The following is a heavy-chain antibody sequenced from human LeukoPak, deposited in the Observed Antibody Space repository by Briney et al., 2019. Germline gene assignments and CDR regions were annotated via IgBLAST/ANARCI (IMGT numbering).Heavy chain of an antibody. J-gene: IGHJ4*02. V-gene: IGHV3-64D*09. CDR1: GFTFSSYA. Sequence: GGSLRLPCSASGFTFSSYAMHWVRQAPGKGLEYVSAISSNGGSTYYADSVKGRFTISRDNSKNTLYLQMSSLRAEDTAVYYCVKVGCSSTSCYGDYWGQGTLVTVSS. CDR2: ISSNGGST. CDR3: VKVGCSSTSCYGDY. D-gene: IGHD2-2*01.